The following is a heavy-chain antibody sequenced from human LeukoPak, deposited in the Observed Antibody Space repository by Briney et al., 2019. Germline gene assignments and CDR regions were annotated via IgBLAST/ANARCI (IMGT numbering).Heavy chain of an antibody. V-gene: IGHV5-51*01. D-gene: IGHD4-23*01. J-gene: IGHJ4*02. CDR3: ARLPAMTMVVSLDY. CDR1: EYSFTSYW. Sequence: GESLKISCKGSEYSFTSYWIGWVRQMPGKGLEWMGIIYPGDSDTRYSPSFQGQVTISADKSISAAYLQWSSLKASDTAMYYCARLPAMTMVVSLDYWGQGTLVTVSS. CDR2: IYPGDSDT.